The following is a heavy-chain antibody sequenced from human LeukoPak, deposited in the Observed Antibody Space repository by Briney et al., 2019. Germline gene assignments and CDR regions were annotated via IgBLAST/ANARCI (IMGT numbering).Heavy chain of an antibody. V-gene: IGHV4-30-4*01. CDR2: IYYSGST. CDR1: GGSITNSDYY. CDR3: ARVRPFYGRYFDY. J-gene: IGHJ4*02. D-gene: IGHD2/OR15-2a*01. Sequence: SETLSLTCTVSGGSITNSDYYWSWLRQPPGKGLELIGYIYYSGSTSYNPSLKSRLTISIDTSKSQFSLKLNSVTAADTAVYYCARVRPFYGRYFDYWGQGTLVTVSS.